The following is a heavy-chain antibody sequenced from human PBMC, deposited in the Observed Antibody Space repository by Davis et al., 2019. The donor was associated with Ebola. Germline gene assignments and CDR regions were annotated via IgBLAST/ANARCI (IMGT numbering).Heavy chain of an antibody. Sequence: GESLKISCAASGFPFSDYYMNWIRQAPGKGLELVSYISDTSRTIYYADSVKGRFPISRDNAKKSLFLQMNSLGAEDTAVYYCARAAVSASKSWFDPWGQGTLVTVSS. J-gene: IGHJ5*02. D-gene: IGHD2-2*01. CDR3: ARAAVSASKSWFDP. V-gene: IGHV3-11*01. CDR2: ISDTSRTI. CDR1: GFPFSDYY.